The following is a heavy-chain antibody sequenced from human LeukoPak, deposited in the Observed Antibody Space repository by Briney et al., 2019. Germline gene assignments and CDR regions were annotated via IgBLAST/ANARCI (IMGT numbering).Heavy chain of an antibody. J-gene: IGHJ4*02. D-gene: IGHD4-17*01. V-gene: IGHV3-23*01. CDR1: GFTFSNYA. CDR2: ISGGAGTP. CDR3: AKRRTTVITMDYFDY. Sequence: GGSLRLSCAAPGFTFSNYAMSWVRQAPGKGLEWASGISGGAGTPYYADSVKGRFTISRDNSKNTLYLQMSSLRAEDTAVYYCAKRRTTVITMDYFDYWGQGTLVTVSS.